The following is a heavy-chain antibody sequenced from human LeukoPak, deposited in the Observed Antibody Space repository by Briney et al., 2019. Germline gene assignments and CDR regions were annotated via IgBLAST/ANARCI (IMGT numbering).Heavy chain of an antibody. Sequence: PGGSLRLSCAASGFTFSSYAMHWVRQAPGKGLEWVAVISYDGSNKYYADSVKGRFTISRDNSKNTLYPQMNSLRAEDTAVYYCARDAVAGGFWGSYRSPSDYWGQGTLVTVSS. D-gene: IGHD3-16*02. J-gene: IGHJ4*02. CDR1: GFTFSSYA. V-gene: IGHV3-30-3*01. CDR2: ISYDGSNK. CDR3: ARDAVAGGFWGSYRSPSDY.